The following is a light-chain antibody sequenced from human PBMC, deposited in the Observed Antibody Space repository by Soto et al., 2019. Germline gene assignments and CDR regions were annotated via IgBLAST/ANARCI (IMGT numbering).Light chain of an antibody. CDR1: QSISTW. Sequence: DIQITQSPSALSGSVGDRVTITCRASQSISTWLAWYQQKPGTAPKLLIYKASSLQSGVPSRFSGSGSGTEFTLTISSLQPDDFATYYCQQYVRAFRSFGQGTKVDIK. V-gene: IGKV1-5*03. J-gene: IGKJ1*01. CDR3: QQYVRAFRS. CDR2: KAS.